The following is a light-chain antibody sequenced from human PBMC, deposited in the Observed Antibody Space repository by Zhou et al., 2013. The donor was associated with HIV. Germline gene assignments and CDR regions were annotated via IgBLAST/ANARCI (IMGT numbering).Light chain of an antibody. V-gene: IGKV1-5*03. CDR3: QQCNTFPLT. CDR1: QSITLW. Sequence: DIQMTQSPSTLSASVGDRVTITCRASQSITLWLAWYQQKPGKAPQLLIYKASNLESGVPSRFSGSGSGTEFTLTISSLQPDDFATYYCQQCNTFPLTFGGGTKVEIK. CDR2: KAS. J-gene: IGKJ4*01.